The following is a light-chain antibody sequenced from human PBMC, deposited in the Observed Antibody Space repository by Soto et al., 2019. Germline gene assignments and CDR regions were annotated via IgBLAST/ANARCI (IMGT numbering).Light chain of an antibody. Sequence: DIQMTQSPSSLSASVGDIVTIPCQASQNINNYLNWYQQKPGRAAKLLIYDASNLEAGVPSRFRGIGSGTDFTFTIRRLKPEDIATDYCQQYENIPTFCQGTRLEIK. CDR1: QNINNY. CDR2: DAS. J-gene: IGKJ5*01. V-gene: IGKV1-33*01. CDR3: QQYENIPT.